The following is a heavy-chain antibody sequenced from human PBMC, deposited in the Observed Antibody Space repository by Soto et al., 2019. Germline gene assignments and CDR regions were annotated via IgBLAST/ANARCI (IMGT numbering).Heavy chain of an antibody. Sequence: SETLSLTCTVSGDSIGSGTHYWNWIRQHPGKGLEWIGYISSSGNSYYSPSLKSRVFISVDTTKNQFSLRLSSVTDADTAVYFCARDHCSTTNCYTSIYYYGMDVWGQGTTVTVSS. J-gene: IGHJ6*02. V-gene: IGHV4-31*03. CDR3: ARDHCSTTNCYTSIYYYGMDV. CDR2: ISSSGNS. D-gene: IGHD2-2*02. CDR1: GDSIGSGTHY.